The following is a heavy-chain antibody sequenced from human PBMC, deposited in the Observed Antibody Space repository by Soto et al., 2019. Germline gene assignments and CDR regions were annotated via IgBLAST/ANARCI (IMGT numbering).Heavy chain of an antibody. CDR1: GGSISSYY. CDR2: IYYSGST. V-gene: IGHV4-59*01. CDR3: ARPHGGSSGWDNWFDP. D-gene: IGHD6-25*01. J-gene: IGHJ5*02. Sequence: SETLSLTCTVSGGSISSYYWSWSRQPPGKGLKWIGYIYYSGSTNYNPSLKSRVTISVDTSKNQFSLKLSSVTAADTAVYYCARPHGGSSGWDNWFDPWGQGTLVTVSS.